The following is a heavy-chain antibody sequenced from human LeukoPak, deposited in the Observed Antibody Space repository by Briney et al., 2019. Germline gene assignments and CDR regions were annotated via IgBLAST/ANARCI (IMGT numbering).Heavy chain of an antibody. J-gene: IGHJ4*02. CDR1: GYTLTELS. D-gene: IGHD5-18*01. V-gene: IGHV1-24*01. Sequence: GASVKVSCKVSGYTLTELSMHWVRQAPGKGLEWMGGFDPEDGETIYAQKFQGRVTMTEDTSTDTAYMGLSSLRSEDTAVYYCATGAMADRTIDYWGQGTLVTVSS. CDR2: FDPEDGET. CDR3: ATGAMADRTIDY.